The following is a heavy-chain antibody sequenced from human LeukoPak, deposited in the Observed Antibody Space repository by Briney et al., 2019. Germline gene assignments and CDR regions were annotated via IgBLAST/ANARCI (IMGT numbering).Heavy chain of an antibody. J-gene: IGHJ1*01. CDR2: ISYDGSNK. Sequence: GGSLTLSCAASGFTFSSYAMHWVRQAPGKGLEWVAVISYDGSNKYYADSVKGRFTISRDNSKNTLYLQMNSLRAEDTAVYYCAKGGIVVVPAAIREYFQHWGQGTLVTVSS. V-gene: IGHV3-30-3*01. D-gene: IGHD2-2*02. CDR3: AKGGIVVVPAAIREYFQH. CDR1: GFTFSSYA.